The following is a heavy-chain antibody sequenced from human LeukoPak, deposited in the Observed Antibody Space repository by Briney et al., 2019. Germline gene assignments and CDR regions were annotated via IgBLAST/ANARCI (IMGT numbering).Heavy chain of an antibody. CDR2: INHSGST. Sequence: SETLSLTCTVSGGSISSSSYYWGWIRQPPGKGLEWIGEINHSGSTNYNPSLKSRVTISVDTSKNQFSLKLSSVTAADTAVYYCARGASGDYWGQGTLVTVSS. CDR1: GGSISSSSYY. J-gene: IGHJ4*02. V-gene: IGHV4-39*07. CDR3: ARGASGDY.